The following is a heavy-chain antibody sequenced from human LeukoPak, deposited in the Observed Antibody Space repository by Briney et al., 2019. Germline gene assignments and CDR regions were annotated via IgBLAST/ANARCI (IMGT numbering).Heavy chain of an antibody. CDR3: ARDAHEGANSYNYGLDV. D-gene: IGHD3-16*01. V-gene: IGHV1-69*10. CDR1: GGTFSNYS. Sequence: SSVKVSCKASGGTFSNYSVSWVRQAPGQGLECMGRIIPIIDIANYAQKCQGRVSITADKSATNLFIERSRLTPEDPAMYYCARDAHEGANSYNYGLDVWGQGAAVTVSS. CDR2: IIPIIDIA. J-gene: IGHJ6*02.